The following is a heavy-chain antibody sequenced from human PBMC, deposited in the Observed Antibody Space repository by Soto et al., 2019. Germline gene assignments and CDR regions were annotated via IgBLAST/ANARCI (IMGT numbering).Heavy chain of an antibody. Sequence: QVQLQESGPGLVKPSETLSLSCTVSGGCISSYYWSWSRQSPGKRMEWIGYVHHSWGSSYNPSLQSRVAISLDTSKSQFSLKVTSVTVTDTAVYYCARQGFGPLHGLVDVWGQGTTVTVSS. D-gene: IGHD3-10*01. CDR1: GGCISSYY. CDR3: ARQGFGPLHGLVDV. V-gene: IGHV4-59*08. J-gene: IGHJ6*02. CDR2: VHHSWGS.